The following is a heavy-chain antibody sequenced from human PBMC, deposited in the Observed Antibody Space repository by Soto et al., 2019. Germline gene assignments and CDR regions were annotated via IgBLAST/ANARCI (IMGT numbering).Heavy chain of an antibody. CDR1: GYTFTGYY. CDR3: AREGDIVATAAFDI. Sequence: ASVKVSCKASGYTFTGYYMHWVQQAPGQGLEWMGWINPNSGGTNYARKFQGWVTMTRDTSISTAYMELSRLRSDDTAVYYCAREGDIVATAAFDIWGEGRMVTVSS. D-gene: IGHD5-12*01. V-gene: IGHV1-2*04. CDR2: INPNSGGT. J-gene: IGHJ3*02.